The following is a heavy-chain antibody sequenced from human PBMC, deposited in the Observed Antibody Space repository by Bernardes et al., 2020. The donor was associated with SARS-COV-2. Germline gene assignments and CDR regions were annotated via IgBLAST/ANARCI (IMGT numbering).Heavy chain of an antibody. CDR2: IAYDGSYK. Sequence: GGSLRLSCAASGFSFSDYAMHWVRQAPGKGLEWVAIIAYDGSYKYYADSVRGRFTISRDTSQKTLYLQMSSLRPEDTAVYYCAKPTVLWVQLTTGFDSWGRGTLVTVSS. V-gene: IGHV3-30*18. CDR1: GFSFSDYA. J-gene: IGHJ4*02. CDR3: AKPTVLWVQLTTGFDS. D-gene: IGHD1-26*01.